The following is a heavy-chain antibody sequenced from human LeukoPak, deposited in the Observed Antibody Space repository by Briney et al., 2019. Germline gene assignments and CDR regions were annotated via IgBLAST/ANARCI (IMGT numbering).Heavy chain of an antibody. CDR1: GYTLTGYY. D-gene: IGHD5-18*01. J-gene: IGHJ4*02. CDR3: ARTTWIQLWGDY. V-gene: IGHV1-2*02. CDR2: INPNSGGT. Sequence: ASVKVSCKASGYTLTGYYMHWVRQAPGQGLEWMGWINPNSGGTNYARKFQGRVTMTRDTSISTAYMELSRLRSDDTAVYYCARTTWIQLWGDYWGQGTLVTVSS.